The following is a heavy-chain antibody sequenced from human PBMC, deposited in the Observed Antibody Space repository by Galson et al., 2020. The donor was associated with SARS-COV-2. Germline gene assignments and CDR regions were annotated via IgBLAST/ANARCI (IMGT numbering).Heavy chain of an antibody. CDR2: ISDSGDNT. Sequence: GGSLRLSCAASGFTFSIYAMSWVRQAPGKGLEWVSAISDSGDNTYYTDSVKGRFTISRDNSKNTLYLQMNSLRAEDTAVYYCANPLTVTTGLDAFDILGRGTMVTVSS. D-gene: IGHD4-17*01. J-gene: IGHJ3*02. CDR3: ANPLTVTTGLDAFDI. CDR1: GFTFSIYA. V-gene: IGHV3-23*01.